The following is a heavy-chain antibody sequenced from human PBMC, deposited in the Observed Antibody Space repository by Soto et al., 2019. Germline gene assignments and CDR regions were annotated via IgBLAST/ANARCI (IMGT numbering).Heavy chain of an antibody. Sequence: GGSLRLSCAASGFTFSSHAMNWVRQAPGKGLEWVALIWNAGNNKYYTDAGSVKGRFTISRDNSRNTLYLEVNSVRADDTAVYYCARGPDYSNFGYFDYWGQGTLVTVSS. CDR1: GFTFSSHA. D-gene: IGHD4-4*01. CDR2: IWNAGNNK. V-gene: IGHV3-33*01. J-gene: IGHJ4*02. CDR3: ARGPDYSNFGYFDY.